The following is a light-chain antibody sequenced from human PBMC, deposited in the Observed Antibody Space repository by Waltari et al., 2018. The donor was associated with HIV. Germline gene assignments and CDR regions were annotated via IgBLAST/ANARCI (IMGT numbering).Light chain of an antibody. CDR1: ISNLGNNS. CDR2: NNN. J-gene: IGLJ2*01. V-gene: IGLV1-47*01. CDR3: STWDDKMSGVI. Sequence: QSVLTQPPSTSGTPGQRVTISCSGSISNLGNNSVYWYQHLPGTAPKLLIYNNNRRPSGLPDRFSGSKSDTSASLAISGLRSEDEADYYCSTWDDKMSGVIFGGGTKLTVL.